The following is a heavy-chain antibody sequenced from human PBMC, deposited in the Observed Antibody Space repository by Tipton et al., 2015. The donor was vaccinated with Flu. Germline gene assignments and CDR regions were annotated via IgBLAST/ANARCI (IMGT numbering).Heavy chain of an antibody. J-gene: IGHJ4*02. D-gene: IGHD3-10*01. CDR1: GGSMRSFY. CDR3: ARGSGSGTEMTFYV. CDR2: MYAGGNT. Sequence: TLSLTCTVSGGSMRSFYWSWIRKPAGKGLEWMGRMYAGGNTKYNPSLKSRVTMSVDTSKNQFSLRLTSVTAADTAVYYCARGSGSGTEMTFYVWGPGTVVTVSS. V-gene: IGHV4-4*07.